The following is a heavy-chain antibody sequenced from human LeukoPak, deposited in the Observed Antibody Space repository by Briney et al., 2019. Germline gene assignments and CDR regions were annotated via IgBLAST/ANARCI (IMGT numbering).Heavy chain of an antibody. CDR1: GGSISGWY. CDR2: IYGSGYT. CDR3: ARETSLAGFASGLGFNY. V-gene: IGHV4-59*01. D-gene: IGHD6-19*01. J-gene: IGHJ4*02. Sequence: PSETLSLTCTISGGSISGWYWSWIRQPPGKGLEWIGYIYGSGYTNYNPSLKSRVTMSIDTPKNHFSLKLTSVTAADTATYYCARETSLAGFASGLGFNYWGQGILVTVSS.